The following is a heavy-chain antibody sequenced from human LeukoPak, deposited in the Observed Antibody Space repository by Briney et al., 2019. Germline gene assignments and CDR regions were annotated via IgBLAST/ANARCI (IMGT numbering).Heavy chain of an antibody. Sequence: PGGSLRLSCAASGFTFSDYYMSWIRQAPGKGLEWVSYISSSGSTIYHADSVKGRFTLSRDNAKNSLYLQMNSLRAEDTAVHYCARSGNHCTGGVCYDPYYYYYMDVWGKGTTVTVSS. CDR3: ARSGNHCTGGVCYDPYYYYYMDV. CDR1: GFTFSDYY. J-gene: IGHJ6*03. CDR2: ISSSGSTI. V-gene: IGHV3-11*01. D-gene: IGHD2-8*02.